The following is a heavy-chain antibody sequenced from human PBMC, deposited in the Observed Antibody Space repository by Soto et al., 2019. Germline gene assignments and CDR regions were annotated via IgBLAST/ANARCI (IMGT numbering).Heavy chain of an antibody. CDR1: GGSFSGYY. J-gene: IGHJ4*02. CDR2: INHSGGT. V-gene: IGHV4-34*01. Sequence: SETLSLTCAVSGGSFSGYYWSWIRQSPGKGLEWIGDINHSGGTNYNPSLKSRVTISGDTSRSQFSLRLSSVTAADTAVYYCARGLPLSGNFWNGYDYFDSWGLGTLVTVSS. CDR3: ARGLPLSGNFWNGYDYFDS. D-gene: IGHD3-3*01.